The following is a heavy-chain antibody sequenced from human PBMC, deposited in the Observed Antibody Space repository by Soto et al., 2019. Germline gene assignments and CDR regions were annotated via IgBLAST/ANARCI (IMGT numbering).Heavy chain of an antibody. CDR2: VYYSGST. CDR3: AKTHSSTYSYHDY. Sequence: SETLSLTCTVSGDSISTYYWSWIRQPPVGGLEWIGYVYYSGSTTYNPSLKSRVTIAVDTSKNQFSLKLTSVTAADTAVYYCAKTHSSTYSYHDYWGQGALVTVSS. J-gene: IGHJ4*02. V-gene: IGHV4-59*03. D-gene: IGHD2-15*01. CDR1: GDSISTYY.